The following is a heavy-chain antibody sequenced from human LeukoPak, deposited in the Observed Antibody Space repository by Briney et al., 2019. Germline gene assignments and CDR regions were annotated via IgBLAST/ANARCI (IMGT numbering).Heavy chain of an antibody. J-gene: IGHJ4*02. Sequence: SQTLSLTCTVSGGSISSGDYYWSWIRQPPGKGLEWIGYIYYSGSTYYSPSLKSRVTISVDTSKNQFSLKLSSVTAADTAVYYCARYDSSGYSFDYWGQGTLVTVSS. CDR2: IYYSGST. V-gene: IGHV4-30-4*01. CDR1: GGSISSGDYY. CDR3: ARYDSSGYSFDY. D-gene: IGHD3-22*01.